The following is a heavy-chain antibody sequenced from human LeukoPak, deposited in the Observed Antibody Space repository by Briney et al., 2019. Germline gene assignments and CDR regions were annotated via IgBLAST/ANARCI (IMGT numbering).Heavy chain of an antibody. CDR3: AKVTVYFPARTAGAYGDYRGGDFQH. D-gene: IGHD4-17*01. CDR1: GFSVSNNY. J-gene: IGHJ1*01. CDR2: IYSGDTT. V-gene: IGHV3-53*01. Sequence: SGGSLRLSCAVSGFSVSNNYMSWVRQAPGKGLECVSVIYSGDTTYYADSVSGRFTISRDNSRNTLYLQMDSLRAEDTAVYYCAKVTVYFPARTAGAYGDYRGGDFQHWGEGTLVIASS.